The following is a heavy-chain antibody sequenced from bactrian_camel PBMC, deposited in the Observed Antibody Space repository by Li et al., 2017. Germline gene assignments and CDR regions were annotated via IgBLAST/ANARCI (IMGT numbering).Heavy chain of an antibody. D-gene: IGHD3*01. Sequence: QLVESGGGSVQAGGSLRLSCVVSGHSRGSNCVGWYRLPAGRAPAEREGIAAIRRSGGETWYAGSVEGRFTIAHDNAKNTLYLQMNSLKPEDTAMYYCAAAVGLPDLLRVGYLSARHYNYWGQGTQVTVS. CDR2: IRRSGGET. CDR3: AAAVGLPDLLRVGYLSARHYNY. V-gene: IGHV3S55*01. J-gene: IGHJ4*01. CDR1: GHSRGSNC.